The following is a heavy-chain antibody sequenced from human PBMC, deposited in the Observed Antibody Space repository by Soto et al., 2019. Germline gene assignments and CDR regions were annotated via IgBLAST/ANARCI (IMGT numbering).Heavy chain of an antibody. D-gene: IGHD3-10*01. Sequence: EVQLVESGGGLVQPGGSLRLSCAASGFTFSTYWMSWVRQAPGKGLEWVANIKHDGSEKYYVDSVRGRFTISRDNAKNSLYLQMNSLRAEDMAVYYCARTYYGSTVGHWGQGTLVTVSS. CDR3: ARTYYGSTVGH. CDR1: GFTFSTYW. V-gene: IGHV3-7*04. J-gene: IGHJ1*01. CDR2: IKHDGSEK.